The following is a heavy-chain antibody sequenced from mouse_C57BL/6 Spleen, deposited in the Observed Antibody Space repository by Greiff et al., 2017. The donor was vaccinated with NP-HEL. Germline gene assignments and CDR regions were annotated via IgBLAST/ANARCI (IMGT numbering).Heavy chain of an antibody. D-gene: IGHD1-1*01. CDR2: ISSGSSTI. CDR3: ARTRYYYGSSYFDY. Sequence: EVKVVESGGGLVKPGGSLKLSCAASGFTFSDYGMHWVRQAPEKGLEWVAYISSGSSTIYYADTVKGRFTISRDNAKNTLFLQMTSLRSEDTAMYYCARTRYYYGSSYFDYWGQGTTLTVSS. J-gene: IGHJ2*01. V-gene: IGHV5-17*01. CDR1: GFTFSDYG.